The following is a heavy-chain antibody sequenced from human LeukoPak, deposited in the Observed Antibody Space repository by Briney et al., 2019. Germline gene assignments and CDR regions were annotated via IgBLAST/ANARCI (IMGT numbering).Heavy chain of an antibody. V-gene: IGHV1-69*13. CDR2: IIPIFGTT. CDR1: GGTLSRYA. CDR3: ARIVGIASRGYFDY. J-gene: IGHJ4*02. Sequence: SVKVSCKASGGTLSRYAISWVRQAPGQGPEWMGGIIPIFGTTNYAQRFQGRVTITADESTSTAYMELSSLRSEDTAVYYCARIVGIASRGYFDYWGQGTLVTVSS. D-gene: IGHD3-10*01.